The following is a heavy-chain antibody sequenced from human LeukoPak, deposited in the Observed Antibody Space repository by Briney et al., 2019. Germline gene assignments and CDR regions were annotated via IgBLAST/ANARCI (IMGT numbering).Heavy chain of an antibody. CDR2: ISGRGDSI. Sequence: GGSLRLSCAASGFTFSSYAMNWVRQAPGKGLEWVSAISGRGDSIYYADSMKGRFTISRDNSKNTLYLQMNSLRAEDTAVYYCAKDRGPEVESLTVRGALGSWGQGTLVTVSS. CDR3: AKDRGPEVESLTVRGALGS. J-gene: IGHJ4*02. CDR1: GFTFSSYA. D-gene: IGHD3-10*01. V-gene: IGHV3-23*01.